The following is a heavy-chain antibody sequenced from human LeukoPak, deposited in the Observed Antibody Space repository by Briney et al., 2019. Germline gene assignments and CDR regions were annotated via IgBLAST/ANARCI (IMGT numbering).Heavy chain of an antibody. CDR3: AREADMVRGVTIRGFDY. D-gene: IGHD3-10*01. CDR1: GYTFTGYY. J-gene: IGHJ4*02. V-gene: IGHV1-2*02. CDR2: INPNSGGT. Sequence: ASVKVSCKASGYTFTGYYMHWVRQAPGQGLEWMGWINPNSGGTNYAQKFQGRVTMTRDTSISAAYMELSRLRSDDTAVYYCAREADMVRGVTIRGFDYWGRGTLVTVSS.